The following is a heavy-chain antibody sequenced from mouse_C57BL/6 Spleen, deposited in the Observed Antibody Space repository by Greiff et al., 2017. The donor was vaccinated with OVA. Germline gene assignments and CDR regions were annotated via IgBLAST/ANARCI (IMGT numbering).Heavy chain of an antibody. CDR1: GYAFSSYW. CDR3: ASGIPVVTPFGD. J-gene: IGHJ2*01. D-gene: IGHD1-1*01. Sequence: VQLQESGAELVKPGASVKISCKASGYAFSSYWMNWVKQRPGKGLEWIGQIYPGDGDTNYNGKFKGKATLTADKSSSTAYMQLSSLTSEDSAVYFCASGIPVVTPFGDWGHGTTLTVSS. CDR2: IYPGDGDT. V-gene: IGHV1-80*01.